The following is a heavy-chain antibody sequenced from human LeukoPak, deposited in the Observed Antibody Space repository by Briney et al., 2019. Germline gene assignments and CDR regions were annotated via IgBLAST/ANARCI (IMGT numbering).Heavy chain of an antibody. CDR2: MSGSGGST. Sequence: PGGSLRLSCAASGIMFSSYAMSWVRQAPGKGLEWVSAMSGSGGSTYYADFVKGRFTISRDNSKNTLYLQMNSLRAEDTAVYYCARDLGYYDFWSGYYTNYYGMDVWGQGTTVTVSS. V-gene: IGHV3-23*01. CDR1: GIMFSSYA. CDR3: ARDLGYYDFWSGYYTNYYGMDV. J-gene: IGHJ6*02. D-gene: IGHD3-3*01.